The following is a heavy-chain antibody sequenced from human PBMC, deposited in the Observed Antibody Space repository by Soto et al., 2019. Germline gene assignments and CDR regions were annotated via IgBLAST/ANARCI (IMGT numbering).Heavy chain of an antibody. D-gene: IGHD2-15*01. V-gene: IGHV4-31*03. Sequence: QVQLQESGPGLVKPSQTLSLTCTVSGGSISSGGYYWSWIRQHPGKGLEWIGYIYYSGSTYYNPSLKSRVTISVDTSKNQFSLKLSSVTAADTAVYYCARDSGPHCSGGSCYGNWFDPWGQGTLVTVSS. CDR1: GGSISSGGYY. CDR3: ARDSGPHCSGGSCYGNWFDP. J-gene: IGHJ5*02. CDR2: IYYSGST.